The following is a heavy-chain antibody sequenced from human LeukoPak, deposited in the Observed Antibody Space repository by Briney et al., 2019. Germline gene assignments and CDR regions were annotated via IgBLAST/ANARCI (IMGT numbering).Heavy chain of an antibody. Sequence: PGGSLRLSCTVSGFTVSSNSMSWVRQAPGKGLEWVSFIYSDNTHYSDSVKGRFTISRDNSKNTLYLQMNSLRAEDTAVYYCAREVPYDTSVYYQPFDFWGQGTLVTVSS. CDR3: AREVPYDTSVYYQPFDF. CDR2: IYSDNT. D-gene: IGHD3-22*01. J-gene: IGHJ4*02. V-gene: IGHV3-53*01. CDR1: GFTVSSNS.